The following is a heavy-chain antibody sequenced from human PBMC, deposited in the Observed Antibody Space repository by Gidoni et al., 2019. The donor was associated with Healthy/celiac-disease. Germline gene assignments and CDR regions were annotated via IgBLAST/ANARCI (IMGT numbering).Heavy chain of an antibody. CDR2: IYWDDDK. CDR3: AHHVTTSEFGVDYFDY. CDR1: GFSLSTSGGG. D-gene: IGHD3-3*01. J-gene: IGHJ4*02. V-gene: IGHV2-5*02. Sequence: QITLKESGPTLVKPTQTLTLTCTFSGFSLSTSGGGVGWIRQPPGKALEWLALIYWDDDKRYSPSLKSRLTITKDTSKNQVVLTMTNMDPVDTATYYCAHHVTTSEFGVDYFDYWGQGTLVTVSS.